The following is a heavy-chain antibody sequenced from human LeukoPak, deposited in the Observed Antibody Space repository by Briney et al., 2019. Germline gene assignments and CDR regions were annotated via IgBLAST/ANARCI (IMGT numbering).Heavy chain of an antibody. J-gene: IGHJ4*02. Sequence: ASVKVSCKTSGYTFTNYDINWVRQATRQGFEWMGWMSPNSGNTGYAQKFQGRVAMTMDTSIRTAYMELSSLRSEDTAVYYCARTPPNWGADYWGQGTLVTVSS. V-gene: IGHV1-8*01. D-gene: IGHD7-27*01. CDR2: MSPNSGNT. CDR3: ARTPPNWGADY. CDR1: GYTFTNYD.